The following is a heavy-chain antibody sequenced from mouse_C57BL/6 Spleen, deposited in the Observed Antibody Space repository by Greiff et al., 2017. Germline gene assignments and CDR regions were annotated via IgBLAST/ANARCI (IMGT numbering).Heavy chain of an antibody. V-gene: IGHV1-81*01. CDR1: GYTFTSSG. CDR2: IFPRSGNT. D-gene: IGHD1-1*01. CDR3: ARDYYGSGGYFDV. J-gene: IGHJ1*03. Sequence: QVQLKESGAELARPGASVKLSCKASGYTFTSSGISWVKQRTGQGLEWIGEIFPRSGNTSYNEKFKGKATLTADTSTSTAYVELRSLTSEDSAVYFCARDYYGSGGYFDVWGTGTTVTVSS.